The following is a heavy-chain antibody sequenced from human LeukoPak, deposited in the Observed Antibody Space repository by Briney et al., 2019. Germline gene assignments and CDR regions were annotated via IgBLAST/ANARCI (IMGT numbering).Heavy chain of an antibody. D-gene: IGHD1-26*01. Sequence: GGSLRLSCRASGFTFSSFAMSRVRQTPEKGLEWVSVISGSGVTTDYADSVKGRFTTSRDNSEDTLYLQMDSLRAEDTAIYYCVKDRTYSGTYQGAFDIWGQGTMVTVSS. CDR2: ISGSGVTT. V-gene: IGHV3-23*01. J-gene: IGHJ3*02. CDR3: VKDRTYSGTYQGAFDI. CDR1: GFTFSSFA.